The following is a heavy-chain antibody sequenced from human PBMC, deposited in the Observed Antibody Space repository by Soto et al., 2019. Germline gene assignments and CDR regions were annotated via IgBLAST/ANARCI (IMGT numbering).Heavy chain of an antibody. CDR2: IIPILGIA. CDR1: GGTFSSYT. V-gene: IGHV1-69*02. J-gene: IGHJ6*03. Sequence: GASVKVSCKASGGTFSSYTISWVRQAPGQGLEWMGRIIPILGIANYAQKFQGRVTITADKSTSTAYMELSSLRSEDTAVYYCARSKGTRDYGDYGTGHFYYYMDVWGKGTTVTVSS. CDR3: ARSKGTRDYGDYGTGHFYYYMDV. D-gene: IGHD4-17*01.